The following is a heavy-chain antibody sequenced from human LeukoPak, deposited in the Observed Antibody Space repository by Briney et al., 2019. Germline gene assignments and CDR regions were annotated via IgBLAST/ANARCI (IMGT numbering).Heavy chain of an antibody. CDR3: ARKYYDSSGYFGY. Sequence: PGGSLRLSCAASGFTFSSYWMSWVRQAPGKGLEWVANIKQDGSEKYYVDSVKGRFTISRDNAKNSLYLQMNSLRAEDTAVYYCARKYYDSSGYFGYWGQGTLVTVSS. CDR2: IKQDGSEK. CDR1: GFTFSSYW. J-gene: IGHJ4*02. V-gene: IGHV3-7*03. D-gene: IGHD3-22*01.